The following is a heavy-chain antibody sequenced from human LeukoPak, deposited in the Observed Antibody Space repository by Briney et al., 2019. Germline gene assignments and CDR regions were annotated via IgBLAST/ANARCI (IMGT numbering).Heavy chain of an antibody. CDR1: GFTFSAYA. CDR2: IGSDNKP. Sequence: GGSLRLSCEASGFTFSAYAMTWVRQAPGQGLEWVSSIGSDNKPHYSESVKGRFTISRDNAENSLYLQMNSLRAEDTAVYYCARDESPYSSSWPDYWGQGTLVTVSS. CDR3: ARDESPYSSSWPDY. J-gene: IGHJ4*02. V-gene: IGHV3-69-1*01. D-gene: IGHD6-13*01.